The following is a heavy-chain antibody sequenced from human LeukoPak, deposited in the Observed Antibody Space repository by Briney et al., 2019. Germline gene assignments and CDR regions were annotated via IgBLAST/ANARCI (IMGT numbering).Heavy chain of an antibody. CDR3: ARGLNYADFLSDWFDP. Sequence: GASVKVSCKASGYTFTSYDINWVRQATGQGLEWMGWMNPNSGNTGYAQKFQGRVTITRNTSISTAYMELSSLRSEDTAVYYCARGLNYADFLSDWFDPWGQGTLVTVSS. D-gene: IGHD3/OR15-3a*01. CDR1: GYTFTSYD. CDR2: MNPNSGNT. J-gene: IGHJ5*02. V-gene: IGHV1-8*03.